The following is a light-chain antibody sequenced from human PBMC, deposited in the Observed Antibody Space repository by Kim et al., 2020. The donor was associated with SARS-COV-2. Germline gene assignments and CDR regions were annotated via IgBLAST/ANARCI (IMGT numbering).Light chain of an antibody. V-gene: IGKV1-5*03. CDR2: KAS. J-gene: IGKJ1*01. Sequence: ASVGDRVTITCRASQSISTWLAWYQQRPGKAPNLLVYKASSLKSGVPSRFSGSGSGTEFTLTISSLQPDDFATYYCHQYNSYPWTFGQGTKVDIK. CDR1: QSISTW. CDR3: HQYNSYPWT.